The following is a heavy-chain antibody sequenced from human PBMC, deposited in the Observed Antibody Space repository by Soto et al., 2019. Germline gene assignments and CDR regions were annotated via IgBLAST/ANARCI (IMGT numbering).Heavy chain of an antibody. CDR1: GFRFSRAW. J-gene: IGHJ4*02. CDR3: TTDTLPFPTTMTTTGGAY. CDR2: TRSISDGGAT. V-gene: IGHV3-15*01. Sequence: EVQLVESGGGLVKPGESLRLSCAASGFRFSRAWMTWVRQAPGKGLEWVGRTRSISDGGATDYATPVEGRFTISRDDSQNKVFLQLNGLKPEDTGVYYCTTDTLPFPTTMTTTGGAYWGKGTLVTVSS. D-gene: IGHD1-1*01.